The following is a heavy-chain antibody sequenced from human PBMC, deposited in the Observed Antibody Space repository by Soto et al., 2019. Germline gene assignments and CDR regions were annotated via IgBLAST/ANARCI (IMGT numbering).Heavy chain of an antibody. CDR2: INPSGGST. CDR1: GYTLTSYY. CDR3: ARVEIVVVPAAIGRDYGMDV. J-gene: IGHJ6*02. D-gene: IGHD2-2*03. Sequence: GASVKVSCKAPGYTLTSYYMHWVRQAPGQGLEWMGIINPSGGSTNYAQKFQGRVTMATDTSTSTAYMELRSLRSDDTAVYYCARVEIVVVPAAIGRDYGMDVWGQGTTVTVSS. V-gene: IGHV1-46*01.